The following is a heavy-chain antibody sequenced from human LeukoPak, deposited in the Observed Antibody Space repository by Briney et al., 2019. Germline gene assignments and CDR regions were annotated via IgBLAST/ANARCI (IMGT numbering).Heavy chain of an antibody. CDR2: IIPIFGTA. V-gene: IGHV1-69*06. Sequence: ASVKVSCKASGGTFSSYAISWVRQAPGQGLEWMGGIIPIFGTANYAQKFQGRVTITADKSTSTVYMELSSLRSEDTAVYYCARGLGYYDSSGIFFDYWGQGTLVTVSS. CDR1: GGTFSSYA. CDR3: ARGLGYYDSSGIFFDY. D-gene: IGHD3-22*01. J-gene: IGHJ4*02.